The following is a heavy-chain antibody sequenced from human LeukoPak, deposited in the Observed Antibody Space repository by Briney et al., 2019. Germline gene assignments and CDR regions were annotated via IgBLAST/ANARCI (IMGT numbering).Heavy chain of an antibody. CDR1: GFTFDDYG. V-gene: IGHV3-20*04. CDR3: ASAGATIYYYYYYRDV. CDR2: INWNGGST. J-gene: IGHJ6*03. Sequence: GGSLRLSCAASGFTFDDYGMSWVRQAPGKGLEWVSGINWNGGSTGYADSVKGRFTISRDNAKNSLYLQMNSLRAEDTAVYYCASAGATIYYYYYYRDVWGKGTTVTVSS. D-gene: IGHD5-12*01.